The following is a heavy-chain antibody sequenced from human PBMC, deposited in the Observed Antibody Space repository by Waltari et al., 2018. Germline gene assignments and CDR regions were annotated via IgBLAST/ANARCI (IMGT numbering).Heavy chain of an antibody. CDR2: IYRDGRT. CDR1: VVSVGYSS. D-gene: IGHD4-17*01. V-gene: IGHV3-53*01. Sequence: VQLIEAGGGLIQRVGSLTLCFAVCVVSVGYSSLTWVSQGAGKGLEWVSNIYRDGRTYYADSVKGRFNIARDVSKNTIYLQMTSLRAEDTATYYCARVSRDDASTFYGIVAFDMWGQGTLVTVSS. J-gene: IGHJ3*02. CDR3: ARVSRDDASTFYGIVAFDM.